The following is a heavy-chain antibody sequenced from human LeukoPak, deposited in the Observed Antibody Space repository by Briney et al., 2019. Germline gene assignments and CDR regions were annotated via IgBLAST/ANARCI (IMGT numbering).Heavy chain of an antibody. J-gene: IGHJ4*02. V-gene: IGHV4-59*01. CDR1: GGSISSYY. CDR2: IYYSGST. D-gene: IGHD3-9*01. Sequence: PSETLSLTCTVSGGSISSYYWSWIRQPPGKGLEWIGYIYYSGSTNYNPSLKSRVTISVDTSKNQFSPKLSSVTAADTAVYYCARGGYDILTGSGFFDYWGQGTLVTVSS. CDR3: ARGGYDILTGSGFFDY.